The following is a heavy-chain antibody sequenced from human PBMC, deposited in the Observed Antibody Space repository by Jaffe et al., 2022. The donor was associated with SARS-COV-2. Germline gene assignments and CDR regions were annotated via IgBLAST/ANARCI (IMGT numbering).Heavy chain of an antibody. CDR3: ARVLGGLLRFGEPPGGGDS. V-gene: IGHV3-53*01. J-gene: IGHJ4*02. D-gene: IGHD3-10*01. CDR2: IFSGDRP. CDR1: GFTVSSNY. Sequence: EVQLVESGGGLIQPGGSLRLSCAASGFTVSSNYMAWVRQAPGKGLEWVSGIFSGDRPYSAESVEGRFTVSRDESKNTLYLQMNSLRAEDTAVYFCARVLGGLLRFGEPPGGGDSWGQGTLVTVSS.